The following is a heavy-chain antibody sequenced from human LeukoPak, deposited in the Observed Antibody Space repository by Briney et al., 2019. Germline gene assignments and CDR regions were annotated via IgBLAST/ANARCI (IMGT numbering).Heavy chain of an antibody. CDR3: ARGSRFWSGYYHYYYYYYMDV. CDR1: GGSFSGYY. V-gene: IGHV4-34*01. CDR2: INHSGST. J-gene: IGHJ6*03. Sequence: SETLSLTCAVYGGSFSGYYWSWIRQPPGKGLEWIGEINHSGSTNYNPSLKSRVTISVDTSKSQFSLKLSSVTAADTAVYYCARGSRFWSGYYHYYYYYYMDVWGKGTTVTVSS. D-gene: IGHD3-3*01.